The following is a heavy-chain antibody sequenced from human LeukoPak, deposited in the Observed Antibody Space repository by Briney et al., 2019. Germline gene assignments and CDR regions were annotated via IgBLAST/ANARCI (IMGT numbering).Heavy chain of an antibody. CDR1: GFTFSSYG. J-gene: IGHJ4*02. D-gene: IGHD6-6*01. CDR3: ARDFIAARGGD. V-gene: IGHV3-33*01. CDR2: IWYDGSNK. Sequence: PGRSLRLSCAASGFTFSSYGMHWVRQAPGKGLEWVAVIWYDGSNKYYADSVKGRFTISRDNSKNTLYLQMNSLRAEDTAVYYCARDFIAARGGDWGRGTLVTVSS.